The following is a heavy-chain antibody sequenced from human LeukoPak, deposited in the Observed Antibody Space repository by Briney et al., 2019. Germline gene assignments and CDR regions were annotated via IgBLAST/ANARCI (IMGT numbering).Heavy chain of an antibody. CDR2: ISGSGGST. CDR1: GFTFNSYA. Sequence: WGSLRLSCAASGFTFNSYAMSWVRQAPGKGLEWVSAISGSGGSTYYADSVKGRFTISRDNSKNTLYLQMNSLRAEDTAVYYCAKGYGDGTFDYWGQGTLVTVSS. CDR3: AKGYGDGTFDY. V-gene: IGHV3-23*01. D-gene: IGHD4-17*01. J-gene: IGHJ4*01.